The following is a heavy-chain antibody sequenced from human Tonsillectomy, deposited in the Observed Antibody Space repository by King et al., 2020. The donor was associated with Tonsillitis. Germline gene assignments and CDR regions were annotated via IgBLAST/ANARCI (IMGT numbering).Heavy chain of an antibody. CDR1: GYSFTGYY. J-gene: IGHJ5*02. V-gene: IGHV1-2*02. CDR3: ASLYCSDGKCYAGWFDP. CDR2: INPNNGGT. Sequence: VQLVESGAEVKKPGASVKVSCKASGYSFTGYYIHWVRQAPGQGLEWMGWINPNNGGTEYAQKFQGRVTMTRDTSISTAYMELSRLGFDDTAVYYCASLYCSDGKCYAGWFDPWGQGTLVTVSS. D-gene: IGHD2-15*01.